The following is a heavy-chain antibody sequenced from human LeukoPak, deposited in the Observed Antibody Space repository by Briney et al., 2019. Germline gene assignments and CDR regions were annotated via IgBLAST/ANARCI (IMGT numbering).Heavy chain of an antibody. CDR3: ARRRYYDSTGYLD. V-gene: IGHV4-39*01. CDR2: IYYTGRT. D-gene: IGHD3-22*01. J-gene: IGHJ1*01. CDR1: GGYISSSSYY. Sequence: SETLSLICSVSGGYISSSSYYWGWIRQPPGKGLEWIGDIYYTGRTYYNSALKSRLTVSINTSKSQFSLKLASLTAADTGVYYCARRRYYDSTGYLDWGQGTRITVSS.